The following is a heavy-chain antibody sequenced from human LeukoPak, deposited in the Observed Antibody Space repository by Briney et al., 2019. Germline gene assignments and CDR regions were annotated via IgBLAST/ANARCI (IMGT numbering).Heavy chain of an antibody. V-gene: IGHV3-20*04. CDR1: GFTFDDYG. D-gene: IGHD3-3*01. CDR2: INWNGGST. J-gene: IGHJ4*02. CDR3: ARVSRFLEWSMSDFDY. Sequence: GGSLILSCAASGFTFDDYGMSWVRQAPGKGLEWVSGINWNGGSTGYADSVKGRFTISRDNAKNSQYLQMNSLRAEDTALHYCARVSRFLEWSMSDFDYWGQGTLVTVSS.